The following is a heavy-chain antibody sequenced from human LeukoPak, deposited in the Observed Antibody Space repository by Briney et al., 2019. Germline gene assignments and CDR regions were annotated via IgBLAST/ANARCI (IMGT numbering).Heavy chain of an antibody. CDR3: ASSRRDGYNPHYYYGLDV. CDR1: GYSFTSYW. D-gene: IGHD5-24*01. J-gene: IGHJ6*02. Sequence: GESLKISCKGSGYSFTSYWIGWVRQMPGKGLEWMGIIYPGDSDTRYSPSFQGQVTISADKSISTAYLQWSSLKASDTAMYYCASSRRDGYNPHYYYGLDVWGQGTTVTVSS. CDR2: IYPGDSDT. V-gene: IGHV5-51*01.